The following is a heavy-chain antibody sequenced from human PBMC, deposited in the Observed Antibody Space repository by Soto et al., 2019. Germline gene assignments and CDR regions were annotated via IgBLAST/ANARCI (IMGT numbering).Heavy chain of an antibody. D-gene: IGHD2-2*01. J-gene: IGHJ3*01. CDR1: GGAISAFY. Sequence: LSLTWNVSGGAISAFYWNWIRQPAGKGLEWVGRIYRSGHADYNPSLESRATMSIDPSKNEFSLTLASVTAADTAVYYCARSPSTSSIGSFDFWGRGTMVTVSS. CDR3: ARSPSTSSIGSFDF. CDR2: IYRSGHA. V-gene: IGHV4-4*07.